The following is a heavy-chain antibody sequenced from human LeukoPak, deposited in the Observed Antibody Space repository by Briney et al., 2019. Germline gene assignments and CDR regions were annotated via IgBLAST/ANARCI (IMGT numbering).Heavy chain of an antibody. V-gene: IGHV3-23*01. CDR3: ARGSRFGVVGRDAFDI. Sequence: GGTLRLSCAASGITFSSYGMSWVRQAPGKGLEWVSAISTTGGTTYYADSVKGRFTISRDNSKNTLYLQMNSLRAEDTAVYYCARGSRFGVVGRDAFDIWGQGTVVTVSS. CDR2: ISTTGGTT. J-gene: IGHJ3*02. CDR1: GITFSSYG. D-gene: IGHD3-3*01.